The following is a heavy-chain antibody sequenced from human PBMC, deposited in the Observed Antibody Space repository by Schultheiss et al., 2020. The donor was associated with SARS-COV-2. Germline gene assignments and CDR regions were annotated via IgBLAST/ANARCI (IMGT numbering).Heavy chain of an antibody. Sequence: SQTLSLTCAISGDSVSSNSAAWNWIRQSPSRGLEWLGRTYYRSKWYNDYAVSVKSRITINPDTSKNQFSLKLSSVTAADTAVYYCALHYVWGSYRPPGPYFQHWGQGTLVTVSS. V-gene: IGHV6-1*01. CDR3: ALHYVWGSYRPPGPYFQH. CDR1: GDSVSSNSAA. D-gene: IGHD3-16*02. J-gene: IGHJ1*01. CDR2: TYYRSKWYN.